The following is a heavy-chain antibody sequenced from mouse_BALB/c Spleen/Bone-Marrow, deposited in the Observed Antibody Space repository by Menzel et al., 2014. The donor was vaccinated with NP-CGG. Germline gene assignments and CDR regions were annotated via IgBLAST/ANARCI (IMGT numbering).Heavy chain of an antibody. CDR1: GFSLTSYG. Sequence: VKLVESGPGLVAPSQNLSITCTVSGFSLTSYGVNWVRQPPGKGLEWLGVIWGDGSTNYHSPLISRLSISKDDSKSQVFLKLNSLQTDDTATYYCAKGGAYSYYFDSWGQGTTHTVSS. J-gene: IGHJ2*01. CDR2: IWGDGST. V-gene: IGHV2-3*01. D-gene: IGHD1-1*01. CDR3: AKGGAYSYYFDS.